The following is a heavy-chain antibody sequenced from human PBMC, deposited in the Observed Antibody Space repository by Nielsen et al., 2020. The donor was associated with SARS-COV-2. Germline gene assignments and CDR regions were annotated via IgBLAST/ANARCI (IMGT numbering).Heavy chain of an antibody. CDR3: ARAPRGMLRFFDY. Sequence: SETLSLTCAVYGGSFSGYYWSWIRQPPGKELEWIGEINHSGSTNYNPSLKSRVTISVDTSKNQFSLKLSSVTAADTAVYYCARAPRGMLRFFDYWGQGTLVTVSS. V-gene: IGHV4-34*01. D-gene: IGHD5-12*01. J-gene: IGHJ4*02. CDR2: INHSGST. CDR1: GGSFSGYY.